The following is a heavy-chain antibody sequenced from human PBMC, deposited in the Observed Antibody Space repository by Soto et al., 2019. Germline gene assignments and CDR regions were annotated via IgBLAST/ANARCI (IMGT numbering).Heavy chain of an antibody. CDR1: GYKVSTWHNFTSYW. CDR2: IYPGDSDT. V-gene: IGHV5-51*07. Sequence: GESLKISCMGSGYKVSTWHNFTSYWIAWVHQMPGEGLEWMGIIYPGDSDTRYSPSFQGQVTISADKSINSVYLQWSSLKASDTATYYCAKTAFGELLAPQWGQGTLVTVSS. CDR3: AKTAFGELLAPQ. J-gene: IGHJ4*02. D-gene: IGHD3-10*01.